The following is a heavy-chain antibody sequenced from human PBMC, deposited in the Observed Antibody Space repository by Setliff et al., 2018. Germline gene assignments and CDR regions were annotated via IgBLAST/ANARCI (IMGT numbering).Heavy chain of an antibody. CDR3: ARGPRGCSSTSCYLFWFDP. V-gene: IGHV4-39*07. CDR1: L. CDR2: IYYSGST. J-gene: IGHJ5*02. Sequence: LAWIRQPPGKGLEWIGSIYYSGSTYYNPSLKSRVTISVDTSKNQFSLKLSSVTAADTAVYYCARGPRGCSSTSCYLFWFDPWGQGTLVTVSS. D-gene: IGHD2-2*01.